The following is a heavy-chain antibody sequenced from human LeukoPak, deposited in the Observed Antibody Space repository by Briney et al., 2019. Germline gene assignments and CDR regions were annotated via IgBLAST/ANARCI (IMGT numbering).Heavy chain of an antibody. Sequence: GGSLRLSCAASGFTFSSYAMSWVRQAPGKGLEWVSGINWNGGSTGYADSVKGRFTISRDNAKNSLYLQMNSLRAEDTALYYCARGRELFGELLSTAFDIWGQGTMVTVSS. CDR1: GFTFSSYA. D-gene: IGHD3-10*02. J-gene: IGHJ3*02. CDR2: INWNGGST. CDR3: ARGRELFGELLSTAFDI. V-gene: IGHV3-20*04.